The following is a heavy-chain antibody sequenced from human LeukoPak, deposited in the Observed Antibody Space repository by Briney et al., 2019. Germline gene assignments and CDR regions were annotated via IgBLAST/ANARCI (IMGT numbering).Heavy chain of an antibody. V-gene: IGHV4-39*01. CDR3: ASDNSSSSVY. CDR1: SGSISSSRYY. Sequence: PSETLSLTCTVSSGSISSSRYYWSWIRQPPGKGQEWIGSIYYSGSTYYNPSLKSRVTISVDTSKNQFSLKLSSVTGADTAVYYCASDNSSSSVYWGQGTLVTVSS. D-gene: IGHD6-13*01. CDR2: IYYSGST. J-gene: IGHJ4*02.